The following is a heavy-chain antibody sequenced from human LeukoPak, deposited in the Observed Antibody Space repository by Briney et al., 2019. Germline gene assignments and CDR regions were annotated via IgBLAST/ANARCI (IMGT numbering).Heavy chain of an antibody. D-gene: IGHD2-15*01. CDR2: FYHDETT. CDR1: GYSVSSAFY. CDR3: ASADSEDFFDY. Sequence: PSETLSLTCTVSGYSVSSAFYWGWIRQPPGKGLEWVGSFYHDETTYYNPSLKSRVTLSVDTSKRQFYLDMYSVTAAHTAVYYCASADSEDFFDYWGRGALVTVSS. J-gene: IGHJ4*02. V-gene: IGHV4-38-2*02.